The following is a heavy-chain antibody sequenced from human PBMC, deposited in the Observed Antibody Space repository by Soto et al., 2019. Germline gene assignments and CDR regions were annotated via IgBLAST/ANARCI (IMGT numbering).Heavy chain of an antibody. CDR3: AKLGLPDI. J-gene: IGHJ3*02. D-gene: IGHD1-7*01. Sequence: GESLKISCAASGFIFSDYAMTWVRQAPGKGLEWVSGISGSGESIYYADSVEGRFTISRDNSKNTLYLQMNSLRAEDTAVYYCAKLGLPDIWGQGTMVTVSS. CDR1: GFIFSDYA. CDR2: ISGSGESI. V-gene: IGHV3-23*01.